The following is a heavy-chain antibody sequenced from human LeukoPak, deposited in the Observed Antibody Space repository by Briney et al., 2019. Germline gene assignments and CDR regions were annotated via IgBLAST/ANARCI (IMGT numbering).Heavy chain of an antibody. J-gene: IGHJ5*02. CDR2: IYTSGST. CDR1: GGSISSGSYY. V-gene: IGHV4-61*02. D-gene: IGHD3-10*01. Sequence: SETLSLTCTVSGGSISSGSYYWSWIRQPAGKGLEWIGRIYTSGSTNYNPSLKSRVTISVDTSKNQFSLKLSSVTAADTAMYYCARDLGKSWFGEGGGWFDPWGQGTLVTVPS. CDR3: ARDLGKSWFGEGGGWFDP.